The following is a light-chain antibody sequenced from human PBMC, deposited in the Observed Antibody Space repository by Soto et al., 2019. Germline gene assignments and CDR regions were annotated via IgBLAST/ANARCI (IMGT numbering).Light chain of an antibody. CDR1: QSVISSY. CDR2: GAS. Sequence: EIVLTQSPGTLSLSPGESATLSCRAGQSVISSYLAWYQQKPGQAPRLLIYGASSRATGIPDRFSGSGSGTDFTLTISRLEPEDFAVYYCQQYGSSPRTFGQGTKV. CDR3: QQYGSSPRT. J-gene: IGKJ1*01. V-gene: IGKV3-20*01.